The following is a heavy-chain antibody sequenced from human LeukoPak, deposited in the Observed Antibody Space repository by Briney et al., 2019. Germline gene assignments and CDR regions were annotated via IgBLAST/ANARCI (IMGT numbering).Heavy chain of an antibody. D-gene: IGHD6-19*01. J-gene: IGHJ5*02. Sequence: TLSLTCTVSGGSISTDLYHWTWIRQPAGKGLEWIRKIDRNGCTDYNPHLKSRVSISIDTSKKHFSLKMSRATAADTALYYCARGSGWNSFDPWGQGTLVTVSS. CDR3: ARGSGWNSFDP. CDR2: IDRNGCT. V-gene: IGHV4-61*09. CDR1: GGSISTDLYH.